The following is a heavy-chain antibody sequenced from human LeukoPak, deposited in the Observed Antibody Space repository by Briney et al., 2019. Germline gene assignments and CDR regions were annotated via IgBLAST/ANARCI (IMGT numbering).Heavy chain of an antibody. Sequence: GGSLRLSCAASGFTFGSFTMSWVRQAPGKGLEWVSAISGSGSGTYYADSVKGRFTLSRDNSKNTLFLQMNSLRAEDTAVYYCAKGITSCLIWGQGAMVTVSS. CDR2: ISGSGSGT. V-gene: IGHV3-23*01. CDR3: AKGITSCLI. J-gene: IGHJ3*02. CDR1: GFTFGSFT. D-gene: IGHD2-2*01.